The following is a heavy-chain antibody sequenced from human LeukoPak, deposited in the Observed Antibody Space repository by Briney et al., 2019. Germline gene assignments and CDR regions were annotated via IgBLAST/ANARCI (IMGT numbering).Heavy chain of an antibody. V-gene: IGHV3-7*01. Sequence: GGSLRLSCAASGFTFSSYWMSWVRQAPGKGLEWVANIKQDGSEKYYVDSVKGRFTISRDNAKNSLYLQMNSLRAEDTAVYYCASQLTGPPFLFDYWGQGTLVTVSS. CDR3: ASQLTGPPFLFDY. J-gene: IGHJ4*02. D-gene: IGHD7-27*01. CDR1: GFTFSSYW. CDR2: IKQDGSEK.